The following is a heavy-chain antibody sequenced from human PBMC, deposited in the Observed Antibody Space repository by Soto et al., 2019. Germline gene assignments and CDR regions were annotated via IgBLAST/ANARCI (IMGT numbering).Heavy chain of an antibody. CDR3: VRHSVYGSNLGDFDP. V-gene: IGHV4-39*01. CDR2: LYYSGTT. Sequence: QTHLQEAGPGLVKPSETLSLTCHVSGGSFSSSSYYWGWIRQPPGKGLESIGSLYYSGTTYYNPSLKRRVTISVDRTKNQFSLNLTCVTAADMAVYYCVRHSVYGSNLGDFDPWGQGTLCTVSS. J-gene: IGHJ5*02. D-gene: IGHD3-16*01. CDR1: GGSFSSSSYY.